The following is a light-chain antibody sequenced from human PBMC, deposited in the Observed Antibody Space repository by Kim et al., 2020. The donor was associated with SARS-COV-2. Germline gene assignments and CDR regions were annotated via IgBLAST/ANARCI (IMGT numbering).Light chain of an antibody. V-gene: IGKV1-9*01. Sequence: SASVGDSVTITCRASQDISSYLAWYQQNPGKAPKLLIHTASTLHSGVPSRFSGRGSGTDFTLTISSLQPEDFATYYCQQVNDYPHTFGQGTKLEI. CDR1: QDISSY. CDR2: TAS. J-gene: IGKJ2*01. CDR3: QQVNDYPHT.